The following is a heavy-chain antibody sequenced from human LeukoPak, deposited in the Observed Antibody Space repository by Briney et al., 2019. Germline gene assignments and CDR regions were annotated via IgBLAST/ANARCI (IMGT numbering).Heavy chain of an antibody. CDR2: ISGSGDII. Sequence: GGSLRLSCAASGFTFSDYYMSWIRQAPGKGLEWVSGISGSGDIIYYSDSVKGRFTISRDNSKNTLFLQMNSLRAEDSALYYCAKDPTDFDSSGQTYFDYWGQGTLVTVSS. D-gene: IGHD3-22*01. CDR1: GFTFSDYY. J-gene: IGHJ4*02. V-gene: IGHV3-23*01. CDR3: AKDPTDFDSSGQTYFDY.